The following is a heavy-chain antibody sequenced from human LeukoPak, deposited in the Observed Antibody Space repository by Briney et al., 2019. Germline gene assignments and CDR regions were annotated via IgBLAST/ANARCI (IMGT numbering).Heavy chain of an antibody. V-gene: IGHV4-61*02. D-gene: IGHD2-2*01. Sequence: SETLSLTCTVSDGSISSGSYYWSWIRQPAGKGLEWIGRIYTSGSTNYNPSLKSRVTISVDTSKNQFSLKLSSVTAADTAVYYCARGIHVVVVPAASMGPFGYWGQGTLVTVSS. CDR3: ARGIHVVVVPAASMGPFGY. CDR2: IYTSGST. CDR1: DGSISSGSYY. J-gene: IGHJ4*02.